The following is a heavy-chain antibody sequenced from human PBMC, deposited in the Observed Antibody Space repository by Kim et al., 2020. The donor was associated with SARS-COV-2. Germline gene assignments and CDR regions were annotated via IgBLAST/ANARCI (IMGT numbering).Heavy chain of an antibody. V-gene: IGHV3-23*01. D-gene: IGHD5-12*01. Sequence: GGSLRLSCAASGFTFSSYAMSWVRQAPGKGLEWVSAISGSGGSTYYADSVKGRFTISRDNSKNTLYLQMNSLRAEDTAVYYCAKGAGSGYDYDGGQGRWGNFDYRGQGRLVTLSS. CDR1: GFTFSSYA. CDR2: ISGSGGST. CDR3: AKGAGSGYDYDGGQGRWGNFDY. J-gene: IGHJ4*02.